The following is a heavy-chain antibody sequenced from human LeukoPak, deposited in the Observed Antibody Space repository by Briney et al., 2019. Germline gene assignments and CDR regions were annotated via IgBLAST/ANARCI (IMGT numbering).Heavy chain of an antibody. CDR1: GYNFTNYW. CDR3: ARVSAASIAVAGYFDY. Sequence: GESPKISCKGYGYNFTNYWIAWVRQMPGKGLEWMGIIYPGDSDTRYSPSFQGQVTISADKSISTAYLQWSSLKASDTAMYCCARVSAASIAVAGYFDYWGQGTLVTVSS. J-gene: IGHJ4*02. D-gene: IGHD6-19*01. CDR2: IYPGDSDT. V-gene: IGHV5-51*01.